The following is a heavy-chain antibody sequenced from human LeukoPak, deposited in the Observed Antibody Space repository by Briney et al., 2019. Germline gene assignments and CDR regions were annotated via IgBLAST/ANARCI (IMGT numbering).Heavy chain of an antibody. Sequence: PGGSLRLSCAASGFTLSSNYMSWVRQASGKGLEWVSVIYSGGSTYYADSVQGRFNISRDNSKNTLYLQMNSLRAGDTAVYYCARDLGSWDDYWGQGTLVTVSS. CDR1: GFTLSSNY. CDR2: IYSGGST. CDR3: ARDLGSWDDY. D-gene: IGHD1-26*01. V-gene: IGHV3-53*01. J-gene: IGHJ4*02.